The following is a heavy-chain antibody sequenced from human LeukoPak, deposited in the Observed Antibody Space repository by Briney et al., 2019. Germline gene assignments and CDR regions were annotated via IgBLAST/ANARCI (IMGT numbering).Heavy chain of an antibody. CDR3: ARDPIAVALYYFDY. CDR1: GFTFSTFW. V-gene: IGHV3-74*01. D-gene: IGHD6-19*01. Sequence: GGSLRLSCATSGFTFSTFWMHWVRQAPGKGLVWVSRINHDGSSTNYADSVKGRFTISRDNAKNTLHLQMNSLRAEDTAVYYCARDPIAVALYYFDYWGQGTLVTVSS. J-gene: IGHJ4*02. CDR2: INHDGSST.